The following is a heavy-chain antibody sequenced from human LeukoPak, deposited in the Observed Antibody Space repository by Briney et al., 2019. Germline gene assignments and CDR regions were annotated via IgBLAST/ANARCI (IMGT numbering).Heavy chain of an antibody. CDR2: IIPIFGTA. CDR3: ARGLVDYYDSPRFDY. CDR1: GGTFSSYA. J-gene: IGHJ4*02. Sequence: ASVKVSCKASGGTFSSYAISWVRQAPGQGLEWMGGIIPIFGTANYAQKFQGRVTITADESTSTAYMELSSLRSEDTAVYYCARGLVDYYDSPRFDYWGQGTLVTVSS. V-gene: IGHV1-69*13. D-gene: IGHD3-22*01.